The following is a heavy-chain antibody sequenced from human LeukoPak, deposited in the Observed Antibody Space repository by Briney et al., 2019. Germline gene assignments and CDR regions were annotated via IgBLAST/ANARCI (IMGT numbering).Heavy chain of an antibody. V-gene: IGHV3-23*01. CDR1: GYTFSSYA. CDR2: ISGSGGST. J-gene: IGHJ4*02. CDR3: AKDGYDSSGYYLPFDY. D-gene: IGHD3-22*01. Sequence: GGSLRLPCAASGYTFSSYAMSGARQAPGKALEWLSAISGSGGSTYYAASVKGRFTISRNNSKNTLYLKMNSLRAEDTAVYYCAKDGYDSSGYYLPFDYCGQGTLVTVSS.